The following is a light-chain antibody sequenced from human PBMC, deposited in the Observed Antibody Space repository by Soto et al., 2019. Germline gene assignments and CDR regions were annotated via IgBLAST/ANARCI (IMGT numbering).Light chain of an antibody. CDR1: SSDVGTHGY. J-gene: IGLJ3*02. CDR2: DVT. Sequence: QSAQTQPPSASGSPGQSVTISCTGTSSDVGTHGYVSWYQQHAGKAPKLMIYDVTKRPSGVPDRFSGSKSANTASLTVSGLQAEDEADYYCMCYAGGNNWVFGGGTKLTVL. V-gene: IGLV2-8*01. CDR3: MCYAGGNNWV.